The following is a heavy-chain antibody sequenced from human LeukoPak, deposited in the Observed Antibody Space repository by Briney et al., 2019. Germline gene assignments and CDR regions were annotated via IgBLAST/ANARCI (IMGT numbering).Heavy chain of an antibody. Sequence: SETLSLTCAVYGGSFSGYYWSWIRQPPGKGLEWIGEINRSGSTNYNPSLKSRVTISVDTSKNQFSLKLSSVTAADTAVYYCARITGIAAAGFVYYFDYWGQGTLVTVSS. V-gene: IGHV4-34*01. CDR3: ARITGIAAAGFVYYFDY. J-gene: IGHJ4*02. D-gene: IGHD6-13*01. CDR1: GGSFSGYY. CDR2: INRSGST.